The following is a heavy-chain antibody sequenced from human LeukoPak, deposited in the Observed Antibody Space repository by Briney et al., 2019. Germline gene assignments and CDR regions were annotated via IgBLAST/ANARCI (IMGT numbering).Heavy chain of an antibody. D-gene: IGHD2-15*01. CDR2: IYYSGST. CDR1: GGSISSGDYY. Sequence: SETLSLTCTVSGGSISSGDYYWSWIRQHPGKGLEWIAYIYYSGSTNYNPSLKSRVTISVDTSKNQFSLKLSSVTAADTAVYYCARENLGYCSGGSCYSGYYYYGMDVWGQGTTVTVSS. V-gene: IGHV4-61*08. J-gene: IGHJ6*02. CDR3: ARENLGYCSGGSCYSGYYYYGMDV.